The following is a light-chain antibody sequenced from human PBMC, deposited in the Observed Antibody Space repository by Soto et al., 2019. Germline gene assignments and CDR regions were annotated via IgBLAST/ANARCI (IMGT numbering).Light chain of an antibody. Sequence: EIVLTQSAGTLSLSPGERATLSCRASQSVSNNYLAWYQQKPGQAPRLLIYGASHRATGIPDRFSGRVSVTVFTLTMSRLQLEDFVVYYCHQYASSQTFGQGTMVDIK. J-gene: IGKJ1*01. CDR3: HQYASSQT. V-gene: IGKV3-20*01. CDR1: QSVSNNY. CDR2: GAS.